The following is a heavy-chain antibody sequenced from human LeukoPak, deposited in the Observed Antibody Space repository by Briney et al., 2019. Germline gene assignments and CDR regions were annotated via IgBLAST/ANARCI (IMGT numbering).Heavy chain of an antibody. Sequence: SETLSLTCTVSGGSISSSSYYWGWIRQPPGKGLEWIGSIYYSGSTYYNPSLKSRVTISVDTSKNQFSLKVSSVTAADTAVYYCARLITGTTRSFDIWGQGTMVSVSA. CDR3: ARLITGTTRSFDI. CDR2: IYYSGST. J-gene: IGHJ3*02. V-gene: IGHV4-39*01. CDR1: GGSISSSSYY. D-gene: IGHD1-20*01.